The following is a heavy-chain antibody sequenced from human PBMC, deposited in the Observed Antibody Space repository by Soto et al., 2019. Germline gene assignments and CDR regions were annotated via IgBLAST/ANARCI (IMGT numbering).Heavy chain of an antibody. D-gene: IGHD2-15*01. V-gene: IGHV3-48*03. J-gene: IGHJ4*02. Sequence: LRLSCAASGFTFSRYEMNWVRQAPGKGPEWVSYISGSGSTIYYADSVKGRFTISRDNAKNSLYLQMNSLRAEDTAVYYCARGGCSGGSCYSNYFEYWGQGDLVPVCS. CDR2: ISGSGSTI. CDR1: GFTFSRYE. CDR3: ARGGCSGGSCYSNYFEY.